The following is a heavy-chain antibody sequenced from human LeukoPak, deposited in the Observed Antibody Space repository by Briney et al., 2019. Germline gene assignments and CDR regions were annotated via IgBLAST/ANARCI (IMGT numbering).Heavy chain of an antibody. CDR2: SNTNTGNP. V-gene: IGHV7-4-1*02. J-gene: IGHJ4*02. D-gene: IGHD3-10*01. CDR1: GYTFTTYA. CDR3: ARKGYYGSGSYYNY. Sequence: ASVKVSCKASGYTFTTYAMNWVRQAPGQGLEWMGSSNTNTGNPTYAQGFTVRFVFSLDTSVSTAYLQISSLKAEDTAMYYCARKGYYGSGSYYNYWGQGTLVTVSS.